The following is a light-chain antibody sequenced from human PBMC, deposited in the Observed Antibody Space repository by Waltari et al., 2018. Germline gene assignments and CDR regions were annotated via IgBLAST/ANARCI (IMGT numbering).Light chain of an antibody. CDR3: QQRNNWPPGFT. Sequence: IVLTQSPATMSLSPGEKATLSCRASQSVRSNVAWSQQKAGQTQMLLIYDASNSATDIPAPFSCSGSGTGFTLTISILGPEDFAVYYCQQRNNWPPGFTFGGGTEVEIK. CDR2: DAS. CDR1: QSVRSN. J-gene: IGKJ4*01. V-gene: IGKV3-11*01.